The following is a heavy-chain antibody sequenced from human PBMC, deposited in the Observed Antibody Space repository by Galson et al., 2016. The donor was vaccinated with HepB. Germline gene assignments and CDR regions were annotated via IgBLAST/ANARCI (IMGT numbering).Heavy chain of an antibody. V-gene: IGHV1-46*01. CDR1: GYTFSNYY. CDR2: IHPSGGSR. D-gene: IGHD2-2*03. CDR3: ARWGDGYYFDF. Sequence: SVKVSCKASGYTFSNYYIHWVRQAPGQGPEWMGIIHPSGGSRSYAQKFQDRVTIGRDTSPSTVFMELSSLRFDDTAVYFCARWGDGYYFDFWGQGTLVTVSS. J-gene: IGHJ4*02.